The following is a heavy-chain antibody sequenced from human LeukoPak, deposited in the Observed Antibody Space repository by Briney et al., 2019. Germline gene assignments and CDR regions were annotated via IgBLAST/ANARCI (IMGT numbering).Heavy chain of an antibody. J-gene: IGHJ4*02. CDR2: INPHSGGT. D-gene: IGHD5-18*01. Sequence: GASVKVSCKASGYTFTGYYIHWVRQAPGQGLEWMGWINPHSGGTNYAQKFQGRVTMTRDTSISTVYMELSRLRSDDTAVYYRARDWPARGYSYDYYFDYWGQGTLVTVSS. CDR3: ARDWPARGYSYDYYFDY. V-gene: IGHV1-2*02. CDR1: GYTFTGYY.